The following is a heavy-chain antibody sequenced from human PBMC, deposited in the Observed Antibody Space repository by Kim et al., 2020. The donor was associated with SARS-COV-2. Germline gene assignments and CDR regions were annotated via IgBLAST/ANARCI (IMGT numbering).Heavy chain of an antibody. CDR1: GYSFTSYW. D-gene: IGHD3-10*01. CDR2: IYPGDSDT. CDR3: ARHTHYGSGTSYYYYGMDV. J-gene: IGHJ6*02. Sequence: GESLKISCKGSGYSFTSYWIGWVRQMPGKGLEWMWIIYPGDSDTRYSPSFQGQVTISADKSITTAYLQWSSLKASDTAMYYCARHTHYGSGTSYYYYGMDVWGQGTPVTVSS. V-gene: IGHV5-51*01.